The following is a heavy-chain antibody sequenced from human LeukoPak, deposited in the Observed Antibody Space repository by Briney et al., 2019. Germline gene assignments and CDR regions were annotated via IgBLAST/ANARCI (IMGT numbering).Heavy chain of an antibody. CDR2: IKFDGSLA. CDR1: GLTFSTYW. D-gene: IGHD3-16*01. CDR3: VTGHYDSRMYFDL. J-gene: IGHJ2*01. V-gene: IGHV3-74*01. Sequence: GGSLRLSCTASGLTFSTYWVHWVRQAPGKGLEWVSQIKFDGSLASYADSVKGRFTISRDNAKNTLYLQMNTLGTEDTAVYYCVTGHYDSRMYFDLWGRGTLVTVSS.